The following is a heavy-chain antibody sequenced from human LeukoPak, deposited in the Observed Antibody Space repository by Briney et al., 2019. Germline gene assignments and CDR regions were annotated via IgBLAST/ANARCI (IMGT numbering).Heavy chain of an antibody. CDR1: DDSISDYY. Sequence: KPSETLSLTCTASDDSISDYYWSWIRQPPGKGLEWIGYIYYSGSTNYNPSLKSRVTISVDTSKNQFSLKLSSVTAADTAVYYCARHYWSSPFDYWGQGTLVTVSS. CDR2: IYYSGST. V-gene: IGHV4-59*01. CDR3: ARHYWSSPFDY. J-gene: IGHJ4*02. D-gene: IGHD2-15*01.